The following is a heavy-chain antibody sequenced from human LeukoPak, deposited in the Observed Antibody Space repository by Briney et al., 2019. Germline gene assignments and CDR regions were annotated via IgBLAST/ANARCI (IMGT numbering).Heavy chain of an antibody. CDR2: IYYSGST. CDR3: ARERSLAAAGINWFDP. CDR1: GGSISSSSYY. J-gene: IGHJ5*02. Sequence: SETLSLTCTVSGGSISSSSYYWGWIRQPPGKGREWIGSIYYSGSTYYNPSLTSRVTISVDTSKNQFSLKLSSVTAADTAVYYCARERSLAAAGINWFDPWGQGTLVTVSS. D-gene: IGHD6-13*01. V-gene: IGHV4-39*07.